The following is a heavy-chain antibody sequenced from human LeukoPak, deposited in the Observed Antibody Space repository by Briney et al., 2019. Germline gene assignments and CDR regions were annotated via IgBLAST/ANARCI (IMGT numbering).Heavy chain of an antibody. CDR3: ARQMGIDVWGNYTDTVSDY. D-gene: IGHD3-16*01. Sequence: NPSETLSLTCTVSGGSISSYYWSWIRQPPGKGLEWIGYIYYSGSTNYNPSLKSRVTISVDTSKNQFSLKLSSVTAADTAVYYCARQMGIDVWGNYTDTVSDYWGQGTLVTVSS. CDR2: IYYSGST. CDR1: GGSISSYY. V-gene: IGHV4-59*08. J-gene: IGHJ4*02.